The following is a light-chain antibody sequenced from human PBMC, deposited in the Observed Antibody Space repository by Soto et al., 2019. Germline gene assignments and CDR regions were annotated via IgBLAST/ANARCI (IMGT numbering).Light chain of an antibody. J-gene: IGKJ1*01. Sequence: EIVLTQSPATLSSFPGDRVTLSCRASQYINTRLAWYQHRPGQAPRLLIYGASNRATGVPDRFCGMGSGTDFTLTISRLEPEDLAVYYCQQYATSPQTFGQGTKVDNK. CDR1: QYINTR. CDR2: GAS. CDR3: QQYATSPQT. V-gene: IGKV3-20*01.